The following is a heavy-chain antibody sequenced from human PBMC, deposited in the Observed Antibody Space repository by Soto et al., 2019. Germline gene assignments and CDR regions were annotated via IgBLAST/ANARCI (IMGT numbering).Heavy chain of an antibody. V-gene: IGHV1-69*13. CDR2: IIPIFGTA. J-gene: IGHJ4*02. D-gene: IGHD6-6*01. CDR1: GGTFSSYA. CDR3: VLGSSSDFPQDYFDY. Sequence: SVKVSCKASGGTFSSYAISWVRQAPGQGLGWMGGIIPIFGTANYAQKFQGRVTVTADESTSTAYMELSSLRSEDTAVYYCVLGSSSDFPQDYFDYWGQGTLVTVSS.